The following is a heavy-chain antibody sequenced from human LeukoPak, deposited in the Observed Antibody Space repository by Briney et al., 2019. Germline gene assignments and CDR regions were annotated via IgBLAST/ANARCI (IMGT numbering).Heavy chain of an antibody. J-gene: IGHJ4*02. CDR1: GYTFTSYY. Sequence: ASVKVSCKASGYTFTSYYMHWVRQAPGQGLEWMGWISAYNGNTNYAQKVQGRVSMTTDTSTSTAYMELRSLRSDDTAVYYCAREDSSGYYFDYWGQGTLVTVSS. CDR2: ISAYNGNT. V-gene: IGHV1-18*04. CDR3: AREDSSGYYFDY. D-gene: IGHD3-22*01.